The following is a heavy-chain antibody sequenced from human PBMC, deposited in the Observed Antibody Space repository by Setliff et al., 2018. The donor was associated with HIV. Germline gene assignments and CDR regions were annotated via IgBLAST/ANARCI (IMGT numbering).Heavy chain of an antibody. CDR1: GGSFTDYY. V-gene: IGHV4-34*01. CDR3: ARRTLITGYDY. J-gene: IGHJ4*02. Sequence: SETLSLTCAVFGGSFTDYYWIWIRQPPGKGLEWIGEINHSGSTHYNPSLKSRFIISVDTSKNQFSLKVNSMTAADTAVYYCARRTLITGYDYWGQGTLVTVSS. D-gene: IGHD3-16*01. CDR2: INHSGST.